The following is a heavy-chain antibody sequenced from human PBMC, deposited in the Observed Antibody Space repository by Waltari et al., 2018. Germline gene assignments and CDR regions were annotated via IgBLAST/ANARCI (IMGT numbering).Heavy chain of an antibody. Sequence: QLHLQESGPGLVKPSETLSLTCAVSGDSISANSWSWIRQPPGKGLAWIGRIYDHTVNINYIPSVNRRVSITTDTSNNHCSLKLNSVSAADTAVYYCTRHYLNTGTVYYKRFDGWGPGVLVTGSS. V-gene: IGHV4-59*08. CDR3: TRHYLNTGTVYYKRFDG. CDR2: IYDHTVNI. CDR1: GDSISANS. J-gene: IGHJ5*02. D-gene: IGHD3-22*01.